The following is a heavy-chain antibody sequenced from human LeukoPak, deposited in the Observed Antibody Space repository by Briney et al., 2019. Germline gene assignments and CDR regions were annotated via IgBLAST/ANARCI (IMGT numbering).Heavy chain of an antibody. D-gene: IGHD3-10*01. Sequence: GASVKVSCKASGYTFTSYDINWVRQATGQGLEWMGWMNPNSGNTGYAQKFQGRVTMTRNTSISTAYMELSSLRSEDTAVYYCARDVLLWFGEPIGFDPWGQGTLVTVSS. J-gene: IGHJ5*02. CDR2: MNPNSGNT. CDR3: ARDVLLWFGEPIGFDP. V-gene: IGHV1-8*01. CDR1: GYTFTSYD.